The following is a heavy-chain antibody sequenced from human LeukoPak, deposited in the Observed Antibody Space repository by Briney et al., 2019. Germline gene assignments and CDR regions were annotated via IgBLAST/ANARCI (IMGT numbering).Heavy chain of an antibody. Sequence: GGSLRLSCAASGFTVSSNYMSWVRQAPGKGLEWVSVIYSGGSTYYADSVKGRFTISRDNSKNTLCLQMNSLRAEDTAVYYCVRGDYGDYTLFDYWGQGTLVTVSS. CDR2: IYSGGST. CDR3: VRGDYGDYTLFDY. CDR1: GFTVSSNY. J-gene: IGHJ4*02. V-gene: IGHV3-53*01. D-gene: IGHD4-17*01.